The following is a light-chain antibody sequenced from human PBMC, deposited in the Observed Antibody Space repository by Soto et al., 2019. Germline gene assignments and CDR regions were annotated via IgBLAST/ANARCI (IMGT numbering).Light chain of an antibody. J-gene: IGLJ1*01. CDR3: SSLISSSTIV. CDR2: EVS. V-gene: IGLV2-14*01. CDR1: SIAVGDYKY. Sequence: QSALTQPASVSGAPGQSITISCTGTSIAVGDYKYVSWYQKHPDRAPKALIYEVSNRPSNVSLRFSGSKSGTTAFLTISGLQADDEADYYCSSLISSSTIVFGSGTKLTVL.